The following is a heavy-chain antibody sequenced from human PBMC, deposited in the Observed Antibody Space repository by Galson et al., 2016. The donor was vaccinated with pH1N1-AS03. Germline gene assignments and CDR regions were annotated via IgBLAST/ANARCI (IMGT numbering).Heavy chain of an antibody. Sequence: SVKVSCKASGYTFTRYYIHWVKEAPGQGLQWTALINPDDDRTSYAQTFQDRVTVTTDMSTTTVYMELNDLTSEDTAVYYCAKEIGVHGPRGYNDFWSGYFDIWGQGTMVTVSS. CDR3: AKEIGVHGPRGYNDFWSGYFDI. D-gene: IGHD3-3*01. V-gene: IGHV1-46*01. CDR2: INPDDDRT. J-gene: IGHJ3*02. CDR1: GYTFTRYY.